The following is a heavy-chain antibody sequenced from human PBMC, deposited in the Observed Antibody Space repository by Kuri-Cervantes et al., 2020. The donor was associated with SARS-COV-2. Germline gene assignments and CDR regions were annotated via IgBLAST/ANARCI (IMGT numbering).Heavy chain of an antibody. CDR3: ARVAGEGPIYYYYMDV. J-gene: IGHJ6*03. Sequence: GESLKISCAASGFTFSNAWMSWVRQAPGKGLEWVAVISYDGSNKYYADSVKGRFTISRDSAKNSLYLQMNSLRGEDTAVYYCARVAGEGPIYYYYMDVWGKGTTVTDSS. CDR2: ISYDGSNK. CDR1: GFTFSNAW. V-gene: IGHV3-30-3*01.